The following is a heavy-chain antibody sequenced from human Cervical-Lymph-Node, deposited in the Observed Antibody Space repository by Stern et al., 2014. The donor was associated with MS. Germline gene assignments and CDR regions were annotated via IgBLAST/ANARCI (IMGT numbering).Heavy chain of an antibody. J-gene: IGHJ4*02. D-gene: IGHD4-17*01. Sequence: VQLVESGGGLVQPGGSLSLSCAASGFTFSSYAMSWVRQAAGKGLEWVSAISGSGGSTSSAESVKGRFTISRDNSKNTLYLQMNSLRAEDTAVYYCAKSTVTSLSDYWGQGTLVTVSS. V-gene: IGHV3-23*04. CDR3: AKSTVTSLSDY. CDR1: GFTFSSYA. CDR2: ISGSGGST.